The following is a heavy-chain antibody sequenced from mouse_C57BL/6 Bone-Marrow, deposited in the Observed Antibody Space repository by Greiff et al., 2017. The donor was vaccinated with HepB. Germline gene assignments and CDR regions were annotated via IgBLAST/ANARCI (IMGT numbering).Heavy chain of an antibody. J-gene: IGHJ4*01. CDR1: GFTFSSYA. D-gene: IGHD3-3*01. Sequence: DVHLVESGEGLVKPGGSLKLSCAASGFTFSSYAMSWVRQTPEKRLEWVAYISSGGDYIYYADTVKGRFTISRDNARNTLYLQMSSLKSEDTAMYYCTRWITGRLYYYAMDYWGQGTSVTVSS. CDR2: ISSGGDYI. CDR3: TRWITGRLYYYAMDY. V-gene: IGHV5-9-1*02.